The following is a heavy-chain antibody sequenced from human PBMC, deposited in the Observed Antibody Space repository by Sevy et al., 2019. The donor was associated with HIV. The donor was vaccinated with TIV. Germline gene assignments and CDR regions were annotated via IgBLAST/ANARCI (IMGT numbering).Heavy chain of an antibody. CDR1: GFTFSDYV. J-gene: IGHJ6*02. CDR2: INGKGRST. Sequence: GGSLRLSCAASGFTFSDYVMNWVRQAPGKGLEWVSAINGKGRSTHYTDSVEGRFTISRDNAKSTLYLEMNSLRVEDTAVYYCAKTINSGGGVVPAANYYYYGLDVWGQGTTVTVSS. D-gene: IGHD2-2*01. V-gene: IGHV3-23*01. CDR3: AKTINSGGGVVPAANYYYYGLDV.